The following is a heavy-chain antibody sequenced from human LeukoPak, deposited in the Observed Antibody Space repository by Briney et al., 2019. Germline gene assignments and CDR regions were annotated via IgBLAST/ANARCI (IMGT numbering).Heavy chain of an antibody. V-gene: IGHV1-69*13. CDR3: ARASWRYYYGSGSDI. CDR1: GGSFNSYV. D-gene: IGHD3-10*01. J-gene: IGHJ4*02. CDR2: IIPIFGTA. Sequence: SVKVSCKASGGSFNSYVISWVRQAPGQGLEWMGGIIPIFGTANYAQKFQGRVTITADESTSTAYMELRSLRSDDTAVYYCARASWRYYYGSGSDIWGQGTLVTVSS.